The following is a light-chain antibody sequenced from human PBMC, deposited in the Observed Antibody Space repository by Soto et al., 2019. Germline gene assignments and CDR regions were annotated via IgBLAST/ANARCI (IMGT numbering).Light chain of an antibody. Sequence: QSVLTQPPSASGTPGQRVSFSCSGSNSNIGSNTVNWYQQLPGRAPKLLMYSNNERPSGVPDRFSGSRSGTSASLAISGLQSDDEADYYCAAWDDSLSGWVFGGGTKLTVL. CDR1: NSNIGSNT. CDR3: AAWDDSLSGWV. J-gene: IGLJ3*02. CDR2: SNN. V-gene: IGLV1-44*01.